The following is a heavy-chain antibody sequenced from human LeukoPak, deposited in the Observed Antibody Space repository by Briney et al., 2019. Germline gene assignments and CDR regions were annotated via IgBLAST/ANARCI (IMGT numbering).Heavy chain of an antibody. CDR2: VFYSGTT. J-gene: IGHJ3*02. CDR3: ARDQRMAGSPDAFDI. V-gene: IGHV4-59*01. CDR1: GGSMSPYY. Sequence: SETLSLTCSVSGGSMSPYYWSWIRQHPGKGLEWIGNVFYSGTTKYNPSLESRVTISLDTSKSQFSLNLSSMATADTAMYYCARDQRMAGSPDAFDIWGKGTLVTVSS. D-gene: IGHD6-19*01.